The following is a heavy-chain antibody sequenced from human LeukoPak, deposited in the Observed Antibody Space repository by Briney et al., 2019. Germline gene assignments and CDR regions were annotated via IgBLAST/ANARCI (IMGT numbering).Heavy chain of an antibody. D-gene: IGHD4-17*01. J-gene: IGHJ4*02. CDR3: ARTPPDYGIDY. V-gene: IGHV1-8*02. CDR2: MSPNSGNT. Sequence: ASVKVSCKASGYTFTSYAMHWVRQAPGQGLEWMGWMSPNSGNTGYAQKFQGRITMTKSTSISTAYMELSDLESEDTAVYYCARTPPDYGIDYWGQGTLVTVSS. CDR1: GYTFTSYA.